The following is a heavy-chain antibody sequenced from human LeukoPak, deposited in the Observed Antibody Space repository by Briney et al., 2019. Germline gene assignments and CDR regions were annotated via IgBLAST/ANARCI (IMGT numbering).Heavy chain of an antibody. V-gene: IGHV1-8*01. CDR1: GGTFISFG. CDR3: ARGLRYSSSWYRRDWFDP. D-gene: IGHD6-13*01. Sequence: ASVKVSCKTSGGTFISFGINWVRQATGQGLEWMGWMNPNSGNTGYAQKFQGRVTMTRNTSISTAYMELSSLRSEDTAVYYCARGLRYSSSWYRRDWFDPWGQGTLVTVSS. J-gene: IGHJ5*02. CDR2: MNPNSGNT.